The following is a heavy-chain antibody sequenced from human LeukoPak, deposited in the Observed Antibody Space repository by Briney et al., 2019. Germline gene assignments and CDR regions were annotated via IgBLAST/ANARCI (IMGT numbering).Heavy chain of an antibody. Sequence: ASVKVSCKASGYTFTSYYMHWVRQAPGQGLEWMGIINPSGGSTSYAQKFQGRVTMTRDTSTSTVYMELSNLRSEDTAVYYCARDQSGEWELLSGWWFDPWGQGTLVTVSS. CDR2: INPSGGST. V-gene: IGHV1-46*01. J-gene: IGHJ5*02. D-gene: IGHD1-26*01. CDR3: ARDQSGEWELLSGWWFDP. CDR1: GYTFTSYY.